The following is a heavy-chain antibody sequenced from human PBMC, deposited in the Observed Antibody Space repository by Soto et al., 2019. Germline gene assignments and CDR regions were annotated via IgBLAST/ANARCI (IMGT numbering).Heavy chain of an antibody. V-gene: IGHV3-23*01. CDR1: GFTFSSYA. CDR2: ISGSGGST. Sequence: PGGSLRLSCAASGFTFSSYAMSWVRQAPGKGLEWVSAISGSGGSTYYADSVKGRFTISRDNSKNTLYLQMNSLRAEDTAVYYCAKDLSPVAMVISGPEYYFDYWGQGTLVTVSS. CDR3: AKDLSPVAMVISGPEYYFDY. J-gene: IGHJ4*02. D-gene: IGHD5-18*01.